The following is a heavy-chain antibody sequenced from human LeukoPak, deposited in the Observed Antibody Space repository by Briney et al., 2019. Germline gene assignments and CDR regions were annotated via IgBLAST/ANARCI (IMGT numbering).Heavy chain of an antibody. J-gene: IGHJ4*02. D-gene: IGHD4-17*01. CDR3: ARATTTVTTKNYFDY. V-gene: IGHV3-7*04. CDR1: GFTFSSYW. CDR2: IKQDGSEK. Sequence: PGGSLRLSCAASGFTFSSYWMSWVRQTPGKGLEWVANIKQDGSEKYYVDSVKGRFTISRDNTKNSLYLQMNSLTAEDTAVYYCARATTTVTTKNYFDYWGQGTLVTVSS.